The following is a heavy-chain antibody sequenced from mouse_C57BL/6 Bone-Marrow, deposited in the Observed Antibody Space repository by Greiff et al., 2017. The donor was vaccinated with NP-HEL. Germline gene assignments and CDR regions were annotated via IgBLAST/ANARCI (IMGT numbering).Heavy chain of an antibody. CDR1: GFNIKDYY. V-gene: IGHV14-2*01. CDR3: ATPYGLYWYFDV. CDR2: IDPEDGET. Sequence: EVKLVESGAELVKPGASVKLSCTASGFNIKDYYMHWVKQRTEQGLEWIGRIDPEDGETKYAPKFQGKATITADTSSNTAYLQLSSLTSEDTAVYYCATPYGLYWYFDVWGTGTTVTVSS. D-gene: IGHD1-1*02. J-gene: IGHJ1*03.